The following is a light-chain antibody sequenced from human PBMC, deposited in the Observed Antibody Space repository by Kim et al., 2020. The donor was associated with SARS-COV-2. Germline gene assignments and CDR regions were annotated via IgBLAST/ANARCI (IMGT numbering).Light chain of an antibody. CDR1: SSNIGAGYD. CDR3: QSYDSSLSWV. CDR2: GNS. Sequence: GQRVTISCTGSSSNIGAGYDVHWYQQLPGTAPKLLIYGNSNRPSGLPDRFSGSKAGTSASLAITGLQAEDEADYYCQSYDSSLSWVFGGGTQLTVL. V-gene: IGLV1-40*01. J-gene: IGLJ3*02.